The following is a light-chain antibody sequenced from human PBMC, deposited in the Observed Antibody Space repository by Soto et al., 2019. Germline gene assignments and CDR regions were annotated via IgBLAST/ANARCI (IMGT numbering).Light chain of an antibody. V-gene: IGLV2-8*01. CDR3: SSYAGGINVI. Sequence: QSALTQPRSVSGSPGQSVTISCTGTSSDVGGYNYVSWYQQHPGKAPKLMIYEVTKRPSGVPDRFSASKSGNTASLTVSGLQAEDEADYYCSSYAGGINVIFGGGTKLTVL. J-gene: IGLJ2*01. CDR1: SSDVGGYNY. CDR2: EVT.